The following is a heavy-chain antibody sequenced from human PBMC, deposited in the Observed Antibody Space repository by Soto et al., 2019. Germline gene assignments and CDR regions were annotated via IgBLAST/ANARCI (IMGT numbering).Heavy chain of an antibody. Sequence: EVQLLESGGGLVQPGGSLRLSCAASGFTYSTYAMSWVRQAPGKGLEWVSAISDSGGSTYYADSVKGRFTISRDNSNNTLYLQINSLRAEATAVYYCAKGGAYYYGSGGWGQGTLVTVSS. V-gene: IGHV3-23*01. CDR1: GFTYSTYA. D-gene: IGHD3-10*01. CDR2: ISDSGGST. J-gene: IGHJ4*02. CDR3: AKGGAYYYGSGG.